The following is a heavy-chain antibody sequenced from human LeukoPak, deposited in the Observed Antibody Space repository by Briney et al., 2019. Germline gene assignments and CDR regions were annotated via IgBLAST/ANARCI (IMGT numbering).Heavy chain of an antibody. CDR3: AKERLGGNYGDYAVDY. J-gene: IGHJ4*02. CDR2: VSGSGDGT. D-gene: IGHD4-17*01. Sequence: GGSLRLSCAASGFTFTSYAMGWVCQAPGKGLEWVSSVSGSGDGTYYADSVKGRFTISRDNSKKTLDLHMDSLRAEDTAVYYCAKERLGGNYGDYAVDYWGQGTMVTVSS. V-gene: IGHV3-23*01. CDR1: GFTFTSYA.